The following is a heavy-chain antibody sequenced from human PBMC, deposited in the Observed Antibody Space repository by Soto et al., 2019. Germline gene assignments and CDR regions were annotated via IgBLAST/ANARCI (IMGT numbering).Heavy chain of an antibody. Sequence: QVQLVESGGGVVQPGRSLRLSCAASGFTFSSYAMHWVRQAPGKGLEWVAVISYDGSNKYYADSVKGRFTISRDNSKNTLYLQMNSLRAEDTAVYYCAREKSSIAARGSGMDVWGQGTTVTVSS. CDR1: GFTFSSYA. CDR2: ISYDGSNK. J-gene: IGHJ6*02. CDR3: AREKSSIAARGSGMDV. D-gene: IGHD6-6*01. V-gene: IGHV3-30-3*01.